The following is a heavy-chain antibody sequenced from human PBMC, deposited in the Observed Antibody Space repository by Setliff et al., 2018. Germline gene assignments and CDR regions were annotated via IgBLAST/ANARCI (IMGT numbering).Heavy chain of an antibody. D-gene: IGHD3-10*01. J-gene: IGHJ1*01. CDR1: GGSVSSTIHY. Sequence: SETLSLTCTVSGGSVSSTIHYWGWIRQAPGKGMEWIGSVYYSGYTYSKPSLQSRVSMSVDASKNQFSLKLASVTAADTAVYYCGRVDFTMIQGVVGHWGQGTLVTVSS. V-gene: IGHV4-39*07. CDR3: GRVDFTMIQGVVGH. CDR2: VYYSGYT.